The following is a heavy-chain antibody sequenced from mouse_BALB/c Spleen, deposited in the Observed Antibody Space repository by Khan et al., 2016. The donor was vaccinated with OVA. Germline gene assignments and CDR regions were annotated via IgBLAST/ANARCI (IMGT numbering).Heavy chain of an antibody. D-gene: IGHD1-2*01. CDR3: ARRNYFGYTFAY. CDR2: ISPGSGDT. J-gene: IGHJ3*01. Sequence: VQLQESGAELARPGASVKLSCKTSGYTFTDYYINWVKQRTGQGLEWIGEISPGSGDTYYNEKFKGKATLTADTSSTTAYMQLSSLTSDASAVYFCARRNYFGYTFAYWGQGTLVTVSA. CDR1: GYTFTDYY. V-gene: IGHV1-77*01.